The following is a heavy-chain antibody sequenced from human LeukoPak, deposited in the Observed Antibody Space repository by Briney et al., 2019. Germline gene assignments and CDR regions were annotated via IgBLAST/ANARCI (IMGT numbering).Heavy chain of an antibody. CDR1: GGSFSTYS. Sequence: PSETLSLTCAVYGGSFSTYSWSWIRQPPRKGLEWIGDINYSGNTNYNPSFKSRVIASIDTSKDQFSLKLNSVTAGDTAVYYCARHVDMTTVNYYYLDVWGKGTTVTVSS. CDR3: ARHVDMTTVNYYYLDV. D-gene: IGHD4-11*01. V-gene: IGHV4-34*01. CDR2: INYSGNT. J-gene: IGHJ6*03.